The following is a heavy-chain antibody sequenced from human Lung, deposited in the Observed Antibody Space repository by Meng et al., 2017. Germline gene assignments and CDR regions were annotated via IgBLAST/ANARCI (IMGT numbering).Heavy chain of an antibody. J-gene: IGHJ4*02. CDR2: IKSNSDGGTT. CDR1: GFSFTDAW. CDR3: ATGAAAADH. D-gene: IGHD6-13*01. V-gene: IGHV3-15*01. Sequence: EWQRGGVGGGLVKPGGSLRLSCVASGFSFTDAWMSWVRQAPGKGLEWVGRIKSNSDGGTTDYAAPVKGRFTISRDDSKNTLYLQMNSLITEDTAVYFCATGAAAADHWGQGTLVTVSS.